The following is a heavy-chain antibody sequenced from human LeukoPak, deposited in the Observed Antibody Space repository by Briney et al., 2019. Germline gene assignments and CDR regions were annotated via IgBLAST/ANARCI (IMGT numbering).Heavy chain of an antibody. Sequence: SETLSLTCTVSGGSISSSSYYWGWIRQPPGKGLEWIGSIYYSGSTYYNPSLKSRVTISVDTSKNQFSLKLSSVTAADTAVYYCARDGRITGTTDYWGQGNLVTVSS. CDR3: ARDGRITGTTDY. CDR2: IYYSGST. J-gene: IGHJ4*02. D-gene: IGHD1-7*01. CDR1: GGSISSSSYY. V-gene: IGHV4-39*07.